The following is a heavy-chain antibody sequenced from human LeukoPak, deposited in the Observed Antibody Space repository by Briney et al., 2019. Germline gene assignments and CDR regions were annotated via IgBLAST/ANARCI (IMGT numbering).Heavy chain of an antibody. CDR2: IRTGNGDT. V-gene: IGHV1-18*01. Sequence: ASVKVSCKASGYAFTIYGISWVRQAPGHGFEWMGSIRTGNGDTMYSQSLQDRVTITTGTSATEVYLELSSLRSEDTALYFCARDLGKASAGGSWAFDVWGQGTMVIVS. D-gene: IGHD2-15*01. J-gene: IGHJ3*01. CDR3: ARDLGKASAGGSWAFDV. CDR1: GYAFTIYG.